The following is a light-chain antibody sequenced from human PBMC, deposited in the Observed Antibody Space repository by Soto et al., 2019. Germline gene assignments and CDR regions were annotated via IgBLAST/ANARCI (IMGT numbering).Light chain of an antibody. CDR1: ISDFVIYNY. V-gene: IGLV2-14*01. CDR3: SSHTTSSALQV. J-gene: IGLJ1*01. Sequence: QSALTQPASVSGSPGQSITISCTGTISDFVIYNYVSWYLQHPGKAPKLMLYGVSNRPSGVSNRFSGSKSGNTASLTISGLQAEDEADYYCSSHTTSSALQVFGTGTKLTVL. CDR2: GVS.